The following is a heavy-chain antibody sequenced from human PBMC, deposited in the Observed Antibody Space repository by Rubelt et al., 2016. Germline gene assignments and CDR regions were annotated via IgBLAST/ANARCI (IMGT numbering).Heavy chain of an antibody. J-gene: IGHJ6*03. CDR3: ARHLYGARDFYYNYYMDV. D-gene: IGHD2/OR15-2a*01. CDR1: GGSISGYY. V-gene: IGHV4-59*08. CDR2: IYYSGST. Sequence: QVQLQESGPGLVKPSETLSLTCTVSGGSISGYYWSWVRQPPGKGLEWIGYIYYSGSTNYNPSLKSRVTISVDTSKNQFSLKLSSVTAADTAVYYCARHLYGARDFYYNYYMDVWGKGTTVTVSS.